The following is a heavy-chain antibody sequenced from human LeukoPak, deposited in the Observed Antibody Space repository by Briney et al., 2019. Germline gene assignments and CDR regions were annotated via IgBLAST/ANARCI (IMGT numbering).Heavy chain of an antibody. Sequence: SETLSLTCAVSGGSISSSNWWSWVRQPPGKGLEWIGEIYHSGSTNYNPSLKSRVTISVDTSKNQFSLKLSSVTAADTAVYYCARLPTVVTRAAFDIWGQGTMVTVSS. CDR1: GGSISSSNW. CDR3: ARLPTVVTRAAFDI. CDR2: IYHSGST. J-gene: IGHJ3*02. D-gene: IGHD4-23*01. V-gene: IGHV4-4*02.